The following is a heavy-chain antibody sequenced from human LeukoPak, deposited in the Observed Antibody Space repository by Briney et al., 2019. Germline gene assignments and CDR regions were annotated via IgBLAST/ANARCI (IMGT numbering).Heavy chain of an antibody. J-gene: IGHJ5*02. CDR2: MYSRGDT. D-gene: IGHD6-13*01. CDR1: GFTVSDNY. V-gene: IGHV3-53*01. CDR3: ARDAPQVPAAGVLAS. Sequence: SGGSLRLSCAASGFTVSDNYMSWVRQAPGKGLEWVSVMYSRGDTYYADSVKGRLTFSRDISKNTLYLQMNGLRTEDTAMYYCARDAPQVPAAGVLASWGQGTLVTVSS.